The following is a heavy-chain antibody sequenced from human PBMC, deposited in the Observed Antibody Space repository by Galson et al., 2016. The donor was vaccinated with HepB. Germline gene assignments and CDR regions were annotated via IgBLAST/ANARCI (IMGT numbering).Heavy chain of an antibody. CDR2: IWYDGNNK. D-gene: IGHD1-1*01. Sequence: SLRLSCATSGFTFSRHAIHWVRQAPGKGLEWVAVIWYDGNNKYYADSVKGRFTISGDNSKNTLYLQMNYLRVEDTAMYYCARAGLELEEQVGWFDPWGQGTLVTVSS. CDR1: GFTFSRHA. CDR3: ARAGLELEEQVGWFDP. J-gene: IGHJ5*02. V-gene: IGHV3-33*01.